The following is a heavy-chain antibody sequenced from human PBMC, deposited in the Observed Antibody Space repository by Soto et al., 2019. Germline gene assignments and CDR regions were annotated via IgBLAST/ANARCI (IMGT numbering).Heavy chain of an antibody. D-gene: IGHD6-13*01. CDR2: IWYDGSNK. CDR1: GFTFSSYG. J-gene: IGHJ6*02. Sequence: PVGSVRLSCAASGFTFSSYGMHWVRQAPGKGLEWVAVIWYDGSNKYYADSVKGRFTISRDNSKNTLYLQMNSLRAEDTAVYYCARDLDSSSWYPSYYYYYGMDVWGQGTTVTVS. CDR3: ARDLDSSSWYPSYYYYYGMDV. V-gene: IGHV3-33*01.